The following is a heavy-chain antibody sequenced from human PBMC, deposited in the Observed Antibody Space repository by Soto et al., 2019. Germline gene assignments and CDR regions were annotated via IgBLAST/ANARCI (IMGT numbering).Heavy chain of an antibody. V-gene: IGHV3-23*01. D-gene: IGHD3-22*01. CDR2: IGSTGLYT. CDR3: TKSWLFEKNWFDP. CDR1: GFSFTTYG. J-gene: IGHJ5*02. Sequence: GGSLRLSCAASGFSFTTYGMSWVRQAPGKGLEWVSDIGSTGLYTYLADSVKGRFTISRDNSKNTLYLQMNSLRVDDTAVYFCTKSWLFEKNWFDPWGQGTLVTVSS.